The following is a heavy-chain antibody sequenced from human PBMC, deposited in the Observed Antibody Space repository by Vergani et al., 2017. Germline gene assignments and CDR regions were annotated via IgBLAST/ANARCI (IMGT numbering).Heavy chain of an antibody. CDR3: ARGDYGILTGYRY. Sequence: QVQVVQSGAEVKKSGASVKVSCKTSEYTFSNYYMHWVRQAPGQGLEWMGIINPSGGHTNYAQKFQGRVTMTRDTSTSTVYMELSSQRSEDTAIYYCARGDYGILTGYRYWGQGTLVTVSA. V-gene: IGHV1-46*03. CDR2: INPSGGHT. D-gene: IGHD3-9*01. CDR1: EYTFSNYY. J-gene: IGHJ4*02.